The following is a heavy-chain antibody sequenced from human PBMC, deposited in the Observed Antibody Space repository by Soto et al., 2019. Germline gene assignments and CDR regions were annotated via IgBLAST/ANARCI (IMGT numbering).Heavy chain of an antibody. Sequence: PSETLSLTCTVSCGSINSGGYFWTWVLQHPVKGLEWIGYMYNSGTTYYTSSLKSRVNISGDTSKNQFSLRLSSVTAADTAVYYCARAKGRRFFKHWGQGTLFIVSS. CDR1: CGSINSGGYF. CDR3: ARAKGRRFFKH. CDR2: MYNSGTT. V-gene: IGHV4-31*03. J-gene: IGHJ4*02. D-gene: IGHD6-25*01.